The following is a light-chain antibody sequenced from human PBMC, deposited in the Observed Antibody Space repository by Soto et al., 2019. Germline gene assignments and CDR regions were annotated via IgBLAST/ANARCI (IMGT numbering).Light chain of an antibody. V-gene: IGLV2-11*01. CDR2: DVS. CDR3: CSYAGSYTFV. Sequence: SVLPQPRSVSGSPGQSVTISCTGTTSDVGTYNFVSWYQQHPGKAPKLMIYDVSKRPSGVPDRFSGSKSGNTASLTISGLQAEDEADYYCCSYAGSYTFVFGTGTKVTVL. J-gene: IGLJ1*01. CDR1: TSDVGTYNF.